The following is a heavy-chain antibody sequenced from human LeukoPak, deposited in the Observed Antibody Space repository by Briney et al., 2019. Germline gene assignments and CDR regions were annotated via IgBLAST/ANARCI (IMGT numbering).Heavy chain of an antibody. Sequence: VSSVKVSCKAYAYTFTSYGISLVRQAPGQRFEWMVWTVAYNCNTNYAHNLQGIHTLTTDTTASTAYMEHRSMRSDDTAVYCGARGYAFDIWGQGTMVTVSS. CDR2: TVAYNCNT. CDR3: ARGYAFDI. J-gene: IGHJ3*02. V-gene: IGHV1-18*01. CDR1: AYTFTSYG.